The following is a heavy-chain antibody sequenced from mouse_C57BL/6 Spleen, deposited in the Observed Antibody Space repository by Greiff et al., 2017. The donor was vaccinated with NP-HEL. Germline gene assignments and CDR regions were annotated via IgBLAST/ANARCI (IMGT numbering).Heavy chain of an antibody. CDR1: GYTFTSYW. J-gene: IGHJ4*01. CDR2: IHPNSGST. CDR3: ARDTAQAKDYAMDY. D-gene: IGHD3-2*02. V-gene: IGHV1-64*01. Sequence: QVQLQQPGAELVKPGASVKLSCKASGYTFTSYWMHWVKQRPGQGLEWIGMIHPNSGSTNYNEKFKSKATLTVDKSSSTAYMQLSSLTSEDSAVYYCARDTAQAKDYAMDYWGQGTSVTVSS.